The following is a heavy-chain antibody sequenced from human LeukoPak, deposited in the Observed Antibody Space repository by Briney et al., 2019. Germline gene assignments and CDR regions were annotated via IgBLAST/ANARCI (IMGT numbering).Heavy chain of an antibody. V-gene: IGHV4-39*01. CDR3: ARHERCSSINCIYNWFDP. CDR2: IYDSENT. CDR1: GGSIIINNYY. D-gene: IGHD2-2*01. Sequence: SETLSLTCTVSGGSIIINNYYWGWIRQPPGKGLEWIGSIYDSENTFYNPSLKSRVTIFVDPSKNQFSLNLRSVTAADTAVYYCARHERCSSINCIYNWFDPWGQGTLVIVSS. J-gene: IGHJ5*02.